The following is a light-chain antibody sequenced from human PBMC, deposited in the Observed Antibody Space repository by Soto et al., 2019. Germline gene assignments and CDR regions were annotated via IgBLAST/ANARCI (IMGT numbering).Light chain of an antibody. V-gene: IGKV1-39*01. CDR1: QSISTF. CDR3: HQTDTIPET. Sequence: DIQMTQSPSSLSASVGDRVTITCRASQSISTFLNWYQQKPAKAPKLLIYAASTLQTGVPSRFSGSGSGTDFTLTISNLQPEDFATYYCHQTDTIPETFGQGTKVEIK. J-gene: IGKJ1*01. CDR2: AAS.